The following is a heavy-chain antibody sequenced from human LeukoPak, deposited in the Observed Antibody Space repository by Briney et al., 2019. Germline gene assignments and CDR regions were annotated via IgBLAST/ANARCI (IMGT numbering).Heavy chain of an antibody. D-gene: IGHD3-10*01. CDR1: GGSISSSSYY. V-gene: IGHV4-39*01. CDR2: IYYSGST. CDR3: AANSADYNTLGSSYKV. Sequence: SETLSLTCTVSGGSISSSSYYWGWIRQPPGKGLEWIGSIYYSGSTYCNPSLKSRVTISVDTSKNQFSLKLNSVTAADTAVFYCAANSADYNTLGSSYKVWGQGTLVTVSS. J-gene: IGHJ4*02.